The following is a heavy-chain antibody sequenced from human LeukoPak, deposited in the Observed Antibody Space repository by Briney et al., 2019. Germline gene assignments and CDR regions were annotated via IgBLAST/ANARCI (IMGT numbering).Heavy chain of an antibody. CDR1: GDSISSFY. D-gene: IGHD3-22*01. CDR2: IYPSVSS. Sequence: PSETLSLTCTVSGDSISSFYWSWIRQPAGKGLEWLGRIYPSVSSNYNPSLKSRVTMSVDTSKNQFSLKLSSVTAADTAVYYCARGLSSSYYYDFDYWGQGTLVTVSS. CDR3: ARGLSSSYYYDFDY. V-gene: IGHV4-4*07. J-gene: IGHJ4*02.